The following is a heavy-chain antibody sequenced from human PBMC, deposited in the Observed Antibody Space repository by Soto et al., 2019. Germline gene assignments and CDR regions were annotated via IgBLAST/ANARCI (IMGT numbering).Heavy chain of an antibody. Sequence: QVQLVQSGAEVQKPGSSVKVSCQISGDTFTSYVINWVRQAPGQGLEWVGGIIPLFGTTNNAQKFQDRVTFTADAATNTAYLDLSSLRSDDTAIFYCARHLLAVAGMNEDWGQGTLVTVSS. CDR3: ARHLLAVAGMNED. CDR2: IIPLFGTT. V-gene: IGHV1-69*01. J-gene: IGHJ4*02. CDR1: GDTFTSYV. D-gene: IGHD6-19*01.